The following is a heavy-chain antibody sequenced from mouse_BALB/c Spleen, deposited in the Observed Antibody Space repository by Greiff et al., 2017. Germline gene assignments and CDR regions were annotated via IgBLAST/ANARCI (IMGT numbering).Heavy chain of an antibody. Sequence: VQLKESGAELVKPGASVKLSCTASGFNIKDTYMHWVKQRPEQGLEWIGRIDPANGNTKYDPKFQGKATITADTSSNTAYLQLSSLTSEDTAVYYCARDGNYGGDYWGQGTTLTVSS. CDR1: GFNIKDTY. CDR2: IDPANGNT. V-gene: IGHV14-3*02. CDR3: ARDGNYGGDY. D-gene: IGHD2-1*01. J-gene: IGHJ2*01.